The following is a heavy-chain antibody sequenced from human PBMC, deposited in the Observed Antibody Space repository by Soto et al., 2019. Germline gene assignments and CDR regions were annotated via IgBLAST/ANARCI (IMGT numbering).Heavy chain of an antibody. CDR2: ISSSSSTI. V-gene: IGHV3-48*01. CDR3: ARALYYDILTGYYYYYGMDV. Sequence: ELQLVESGGGLVQPGGSLRLSCAASGFTFSSYSMNWVRQAPGKGLEWVSYISSSSSTIYYADSGKGRFTISRDNAKNSLYLQINSLRAEDTAVYYCARALYYDILTGYYYYYGMDVWGQGTTVTVSS. CDR1: GFTFSSYS. D-gene: IGHD3-9*01. J-gene: IGHJ6*02.